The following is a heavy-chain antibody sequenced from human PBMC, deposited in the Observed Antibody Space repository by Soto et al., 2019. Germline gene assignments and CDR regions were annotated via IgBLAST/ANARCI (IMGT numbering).Heavy chain of an antibody. Sequence: QVPLVQSGAEVKKPGASVKVSCKASGYTFTSYDINWVRQATGQGLEWMGWMNPNSGNTGYAQKFQGRVTMTRNTSISTAYMELSSLRSEDTAVYYCARVSGTPYCSGGSCYSRHAFDIWGQGTMVTVSS. V-gene: IGHV1-8*01. CDR3: ARVSGTPYCSGGSCYSRHAFDI. D-gene: IGHD2-15*01. J-gene: IGHJ3*02. CDR1: GYTFTSYD. CDR2: MNPNSGNT.